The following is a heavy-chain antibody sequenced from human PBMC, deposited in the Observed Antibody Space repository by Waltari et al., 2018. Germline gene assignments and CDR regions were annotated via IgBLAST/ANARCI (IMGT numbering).Heavy chain of an antibody. CDR2: INTDGSIR. CDR3: VLYSSSFLGDC. J-gene: IGHJ4*02. D-gene: IGHD6-13*01. V-gene: IGHV3-74*01. Sequence: EVQLVESGGGLVQPGGSLRLSCAASGFTFSSYWMPWVRQAPGRGLVPFSQINTDGSIRNYADSVKGRFTISRDNAKNTLFLQMNSLRAEDTAVYYCVLYSSSFLGDCWGQGTLVTVSS. CDR1: GFTFSSYW.